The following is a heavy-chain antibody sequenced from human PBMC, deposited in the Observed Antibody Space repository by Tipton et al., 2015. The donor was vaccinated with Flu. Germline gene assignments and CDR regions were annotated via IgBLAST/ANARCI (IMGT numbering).Heavy chain of an antibody. V-gene: IGHV4-59*01. CDR2: LHYSGST. CDR3: ARDVAAIPAAIRD. D-gene: IGHD2-2*01. CDR1: RGSINSYY. J-gene: IGHJ4*02. Sequence: TLSLTCTVSRGSINSYYWSWIRQAPGKGLEWIGYLHYSGSTTYNPALKSRVTIAEGTSMNQFSLRLRSVTAADTAVYYCARDVAAIPAAIRDWGQGTLVTVSS.